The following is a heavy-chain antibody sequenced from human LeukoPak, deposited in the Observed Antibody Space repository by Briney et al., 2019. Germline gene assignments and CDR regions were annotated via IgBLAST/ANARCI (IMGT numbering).Heavy chain of an antibody. CDR2: IYHSGST. Sequence: PSETPSLTCAVSGYSISSGYYWGWIRQPPGKGLEWIGSIYHSGSTYYNPSLKSRVTISVDTSKNQFSLKLSSVTAADTAVYYCARDWGFVVAALYYFDYWGQGTLVTVSS. D-gene: IGHD2-15*01. V-gene: IGHV4-38-2*02. J-gene: IGHJ4*02. CDR1: GYSISSGYY. CDR3: ARDWGFVVAALYYFDY.